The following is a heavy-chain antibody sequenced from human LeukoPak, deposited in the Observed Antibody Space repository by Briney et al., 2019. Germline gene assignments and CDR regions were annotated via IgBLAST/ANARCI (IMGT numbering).Heavy chain of an antibody. V-gene: IGHV1-2*02. J-gene: IGHJ4*02. CDR2: INPNSGGT. D-gene: IGHD2-15*01. CDR3: ARVTVAATRVYYFDY. Sequence: GASVKVSFKASGYTFTVYYMHWARQAPGQGLEWMGWINPNSGGTNYAQKLQGRVTITRDTSISTAYMELSRLRSDDTAVYYCARVTVAATRVYYFDYWGQGTLVTVSS. CDR1: GYTFTVYY.